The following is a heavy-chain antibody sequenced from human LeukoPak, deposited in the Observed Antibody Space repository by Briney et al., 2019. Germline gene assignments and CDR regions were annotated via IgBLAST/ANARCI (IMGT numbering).Heavy chain of an antibody. Sequence: SETLSLTCAVSGGSISSSNWWSWVRQPPGKGLEWIGEINHSGSTNYNPSLKSRVTISVDTSKNQFSLKLSSVTAADTAVYYCAGRIQLWLVGFDYWGQGTLVTVSS. J-gene: IGHJ4*02. CDR1: GGSISSSNW. V-gene: IGHV4-4*02. D-gene: IGHD5-18*01. CDR3: AGRIQLWLVGFDY. CDR2: INHSGST.